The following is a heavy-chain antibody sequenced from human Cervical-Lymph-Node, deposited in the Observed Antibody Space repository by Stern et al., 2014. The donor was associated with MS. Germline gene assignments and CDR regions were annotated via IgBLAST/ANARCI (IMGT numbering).Heavy chain of an antibody. J-gene: IGHJ4*02. CDR1: GGSISSGNYY. V-gene: IGHV4-61*02. CDR3: ARGGNSYDFWSGPPPYFDY. CDR2: IYSSGST. Sequence: VQLVESGPGLVKPSQTLSLTCTVSGGSISSGNYYWSWIRQPAGKGLEWIGRIYSSGSTNYNPSLMRRVTISLDTSKNPFYLRLRSVTAADTAVYYCARGGNSYDFWSGPPPYFDYWGQGTLVTVSS. D-gene: IGHD3-3*01.